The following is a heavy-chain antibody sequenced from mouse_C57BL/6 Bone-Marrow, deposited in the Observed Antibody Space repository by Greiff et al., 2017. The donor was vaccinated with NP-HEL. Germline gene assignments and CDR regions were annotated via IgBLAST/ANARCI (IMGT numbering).Heavy chain of an antibody. J-gene: IGHJ4*01. Sequence: EVMLVESGGGLVQPGGSLKLSCAASGFTFSDYGMAWVRQAPRKGPEWVAFISNLAYSIYYADTVTGRFTISRENAKNTLYLEMSSLRSEDTAMYYCARRGYSNYAMDYWGQGTSVTVSS. D-gene: IGHD2-5*01. V-gene: IGHV5-15*01. CDR1: GFTFSDYG. CDR3: ARRGYSNYAMDY. CDR2: ISNLAYSI.